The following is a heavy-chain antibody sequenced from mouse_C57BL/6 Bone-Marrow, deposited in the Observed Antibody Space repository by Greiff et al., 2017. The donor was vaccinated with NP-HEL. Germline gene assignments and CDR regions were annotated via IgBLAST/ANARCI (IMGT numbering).Heavy chain of an antibody. J-gene: IGHJ2*01. Sequence: QVQLKQSGAELVRPGASVTLSCKASGYTFTDYEMHWVKQTPVHGLEWIGPIDPETGGTAYNQKFKGKAILTADKSSSTAYMELRSLTSEDSAVYYCTREAFYDSYYYFDYWGQGTTLTVSS. CDR1: GYTFTDYE. CDR2: IDPETGGT. D-gene: IGHD2-3*01. CDR3: TREAFYDSYYYFDY. V-gene: IGHV1-15*01.